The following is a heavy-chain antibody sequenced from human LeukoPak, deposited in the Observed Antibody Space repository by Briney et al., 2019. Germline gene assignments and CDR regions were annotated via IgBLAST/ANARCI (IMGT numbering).Heavy chain of an antibody. CDR1: GLTFTNFQ. V-gene: IGHV3-48*03. CDR2: IDSSGSTI. CDR3: AKDHYVSGRYDAFDI. D-gene: IGHD3-10*01. J-gene: IGHJ3*02. Sequence: QPGGSLRLSYAASGLTFTNFQMNWVRQAPGKTLEWVSSIDSSGSTIYYGDSVKGRFTISRDNAKNSLDLQMDSLRAEDTAVYYCAKDHYVSGRYDAFDIWGQGTMVTVSS.